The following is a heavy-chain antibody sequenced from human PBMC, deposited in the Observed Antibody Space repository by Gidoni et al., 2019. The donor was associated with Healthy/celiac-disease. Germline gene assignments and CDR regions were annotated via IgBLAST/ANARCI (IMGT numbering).Heavy chain of an antibody. CDR3: AKDRSGAAAGMGGFDY. CDR2: ISGSGGST. J-gene: IGHJ4*02. Sequence: EVQLLESGGGLVQPGGSLRLSCAASGSTFSSYAMSWVRQAPGKGLGWVSAISGSGGSTYYADSVKGRFTISRDNSKNTLYLQMNSLRAEDTAVYYCAKDRSGAAAGMGGFDYWGQGTLVTVSS. CDR1: GSTFSSYA. V-gene: IGHV3-23*01. D-gene: IGHD6-13*01.